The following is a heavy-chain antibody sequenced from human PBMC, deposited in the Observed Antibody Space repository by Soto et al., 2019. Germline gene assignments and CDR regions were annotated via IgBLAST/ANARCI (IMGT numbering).Heavy chain of an antibody. CDR2: IIPYFGTT. CDR3: ARLDIAVAGRDYYYYGMDV. J-gene: IGHJ6*02. V-gene: IGHV1-69*05. D-gene: IGHD6-19*01. CDR1: GGTFSSYA. Sequence: SVKVSCKASGGTFSSYAISWVRQAPGQGLEWMGGIIPYFGTTNYAQKFQGRVTMTTDKSTSTAYMELRSLRSDDTAVYYCARLDIAVAGRDYYYYGMDVWGQGTTVTVSS.